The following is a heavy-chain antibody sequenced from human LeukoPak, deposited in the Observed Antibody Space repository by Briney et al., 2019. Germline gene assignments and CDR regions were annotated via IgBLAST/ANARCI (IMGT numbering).Heavy chain of an antibody. CDR1: GGSISSYY. J-gene: IGHJ4*02. Sequence: SQTLSLTCTVSGGSISSYYWSWIRQPPGKGLEWIGYIYYSGSTNYNPSLNSRVTISVDTSKNQFSLKLSSVTAADTAVYYCARDVKDGYSSSWYDYWGQGTLVTVSS. CDR2: IYYSGST. V-gene: IGHV4-59*12. D-gene: IGHD6-13*01. CDR3: ARDVKDGYSSSWYDY.